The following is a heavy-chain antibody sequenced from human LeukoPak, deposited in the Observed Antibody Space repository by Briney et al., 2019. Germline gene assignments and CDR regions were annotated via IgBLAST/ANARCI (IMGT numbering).Heavy chain of an antibody. Sequence: GGSLRLSCAASGFTFSSYWMNWVRQAPGNALERVAYIRKDGSEKYYVDSVKGRFTISRDNAKNSLYLQMNSLRAEDTAVYYCARHTSGQPFDYWGQGTLVTVSS. CDR2: IRKDGSEK. CDR1: GFTFSSYW. D-gene: IGHD6-19*01. J-gene: IGHJ4*02. V-gene: IGHV3-7*03. CDR3: ARHTSGQPFDY.